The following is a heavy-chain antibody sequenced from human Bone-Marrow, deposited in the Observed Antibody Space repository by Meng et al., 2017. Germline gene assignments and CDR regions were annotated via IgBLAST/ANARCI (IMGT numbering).Heavy chain of an antibody. D-gene: IGHD3-22*01. V-gene: IGHV1-69*13. J-gene: IGHJ6*02. CDR3: ASTGDSSAIYYYGMDV. CDR2: VIPIFGTA. Sequence: SVKVSCKASGGTFSSYAISWVRQAPGQGLEWMGGVIPIFGTANYAQKFQGRVTITADESTSTAYMELSSLRSEDTAVYYCASTGDSSAIYYYGMDVWGQGTTVTVSS. CDR1: GGTFSSYA.